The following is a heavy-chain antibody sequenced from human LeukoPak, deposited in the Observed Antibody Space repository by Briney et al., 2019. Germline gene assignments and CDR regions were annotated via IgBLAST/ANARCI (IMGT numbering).Heavy chain of an antibody. J-gene: IGHJ4*02. CDR3: AREGDEYSRSPHTFDD. Sequence: GGSPRLSCAASGFTFSSYWMHWVREAPGKGLVWVSRINTDGSSTTYADSVKGRFTISRDNAKNTLYLQMNSLRAEDTAVYYCAREGDEYSRSPHTFDDWGQGTLVTVSS. D-gene: IGHD6-6*01. CDR1: GFTFSSYW. CDR2: INTDGSST. V-gene: IGHV3-74*01.